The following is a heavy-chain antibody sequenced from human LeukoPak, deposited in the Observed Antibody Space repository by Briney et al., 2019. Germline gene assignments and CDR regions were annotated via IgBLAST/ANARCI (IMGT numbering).Heavy chain of an antibody. CDR2: TYYSGST. CDR3: ARAPILRHFDWFPSQGFDP. V-gene: IGHV4-39*07. J-gene: IGHJ5*02. Sequence: PSETLSLTCTVSGGSISSSSYYWGRIRQPPGKGLEWIGSTYYSGSTYYNPSLKSRVTISVDTSKNQFSLKLSSVTAADTAVYYCARAPILRHFDWFPSQGFDPWGQGTLVTVSS. CDR1: GGSISSSSYY. D-gene: IGHD3-9*01.